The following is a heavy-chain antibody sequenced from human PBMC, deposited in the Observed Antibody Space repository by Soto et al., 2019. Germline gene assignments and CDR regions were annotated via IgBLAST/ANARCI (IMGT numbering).Heavy chain of an antibody. V-gene: IGHV3-21*01. J-gene: IGHJ4*02. D-gene: IGHD3-22*01. CDR1: GFTFSSYS. CDR3: ARAGCSGGSCYGYYYDSSGYFYFDY. CDR2: ISSSSSYI. Sequence: GGSLRLSCAASGFTFSSYSMNWVRQAPGKGLEWVSSISSSSSYIYYADSVKGRFTISRDNAKNSLYLQMNSLRAEDTAVYYCARAGCSGGSCYGYYYDSSGYFYFDYWGQGTLVTVSS.